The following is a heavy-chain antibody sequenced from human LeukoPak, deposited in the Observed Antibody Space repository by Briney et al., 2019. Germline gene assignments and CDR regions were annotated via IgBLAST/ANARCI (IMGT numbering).Heavy chain of an antibody. Sequence: GASVKVSCKASGHTFTSYDINWVRQATGQGLEWMGWMNPNSGNTGYAQKFQGRVTMTRNTSISTAYMELSSLRSEDTAVYYCAVFPASRIAVAGPYGMDVWGQGTTVTVSS. D-gene: IGHD6-19*01. J-gene: IGHJ6*02. V-gene: IGHV1-8*01. CDR3: AVFPASRIAVAGPYGMDV. CDR1: GHTFTSYD. CDR2: MNPNSGNT.